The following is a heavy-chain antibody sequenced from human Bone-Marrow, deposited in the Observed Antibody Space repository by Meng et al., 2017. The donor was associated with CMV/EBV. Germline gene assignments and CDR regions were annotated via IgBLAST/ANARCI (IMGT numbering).Heavy chain of an antibody. V-gene: IGHV1-2*02. J-gene: IGHJ6*02. Sequence: ASVKVSCKASGYTFTGYYMHWVRQAPGQGLEWMGWINPNSGGTNYAQKLQGRVTMTRDTSISTAYMELSRLRSDDTAVYYCARDQVAAQLELAYYGMDVWGQGTTVTVSS. CDR3: ARDQVAAQLELAYYGMDV. D-gene: IGHD1-1*01. CDR1: GYTFTGYY. CDR2: INPNSGGT.